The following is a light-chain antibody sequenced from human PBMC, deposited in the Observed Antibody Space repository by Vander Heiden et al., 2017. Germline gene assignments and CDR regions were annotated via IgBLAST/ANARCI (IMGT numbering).Light chain of an antibody. CDR1: NIGSKS. V-gene: IGLV3-21*02. CDR2: DDS. J-gene: IGLJ2*01. CDR3: QVWDSSSDHVV. Sequence: YLPTHPPSASAAPGQTARITCGGSNIGSKSVHWYQQKPGQAPVLVVYDDSDRPSGIPERFSGSNSGNTATLTISRVEAGDEADYYCQVWDSSSDHVVFGGGTKLTVL.